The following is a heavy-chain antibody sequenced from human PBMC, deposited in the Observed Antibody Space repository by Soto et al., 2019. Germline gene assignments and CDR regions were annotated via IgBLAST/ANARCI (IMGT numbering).Heavy chain of an antibody. CDR2: ISGSGGST. Sequence: VQLLESGGGLVQPGGSLRLSCAASGLTFRAFSMSWVRQPPGKGLEWVSGISGSGGSTYYADSVKGRFTISRDSSSNTLYLQMSSLRAEDTAVYYCAKSRGDSWYLYYYDYWGQGTLVTVSS. CDR1: GLTFRAFS. CDR3: AKSRGDSWYLYYYDY. D-gene: IGHD5-12*01. V-gene: IGHV3-23*01. J-gene: IGHJ4*02.